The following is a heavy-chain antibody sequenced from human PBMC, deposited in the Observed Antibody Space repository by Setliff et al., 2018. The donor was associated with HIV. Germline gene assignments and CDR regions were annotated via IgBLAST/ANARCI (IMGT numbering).Heavy chain of an antibody. V-gene: IGHV3-30*04. CDR3: VRVGATAMVLEGFAFDI. CDR2: ISYDGSNK. CDR1: GFTFSSYA. J-gene: IGHJ3*02. Sequence: PGGSLRLSCAASGFTFSSYAMHWVRQAPGKGLEWVAVISYDGSNKYYADSVKGRFTISRDNSKNTLYLQMNSLRAEDTAVYYCVRVGATAMVLEGFAFDIWGQGTMVTVSS. D-gene: IGHD5-18*01.